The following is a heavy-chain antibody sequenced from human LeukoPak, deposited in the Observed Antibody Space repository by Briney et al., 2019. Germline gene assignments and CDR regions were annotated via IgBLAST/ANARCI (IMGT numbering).Heavy chain of an antibody. Sequence: GASVKVSCKASGYTFTSYGISWVRQAPGQGLEWMGWISAYNGNTNYAQKLQGRVTMTTDASTSTAYMELRSLRSDDTAVYYCARRGGVRSWYWFDPWGQGTLVTVSS. CDR3: ARRGGVRSWYWFDP. D-gene: IGHD6-13*01. CDR1: GYTFTSYG. J-gene: IGHJ5*02. CDR2: ISAYNGNT. V-gene: IGHV1-18*01.